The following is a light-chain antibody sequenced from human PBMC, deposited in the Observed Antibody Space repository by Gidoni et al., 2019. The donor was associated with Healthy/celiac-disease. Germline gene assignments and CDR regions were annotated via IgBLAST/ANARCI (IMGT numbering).Light chain of an antibody. CDR1: SSDVGSYTL. CDR3: CSYAGSSTLV. J-gene: IGLJ2*01. V-gene: IGLV2-23*01. CDR2: EGS. Sequence: QSALTHPASVSGSTGQSITTSCTGTSSDVGSYTLVSWYQQHPGKAPKLMIYEGSKRPSGVSNRFSGSKSGNTASLTISGLQAEDEADYYCCSYAGSSTLVFGGGTKLTVL.